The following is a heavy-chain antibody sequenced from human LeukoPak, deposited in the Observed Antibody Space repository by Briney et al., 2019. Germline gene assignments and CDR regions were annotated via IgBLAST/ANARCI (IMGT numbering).Heavy chain of an antibody. D-gene: IGHD4-17*01. V-gene: IGHV1-8*01. CDR2: MNPNSGNT. CDR1: GYTFTSYD. J-gene: IGHJ6*03. CDR3: ARRTTVTSPYYYYYMDV. Sequence: ASVKVSCKASGYTFTSYDINWVRQATGQGLEWMGWMNPNSGNTGYAQKFQGRVTMTRNTSISTAYMELSSLRSEDTAVYYCARRTTVTSPYYYYYMDVWGKGTTVTVSS.